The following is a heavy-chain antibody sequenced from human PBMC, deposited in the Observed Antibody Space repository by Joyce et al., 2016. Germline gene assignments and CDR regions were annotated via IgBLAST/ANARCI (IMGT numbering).Heavy chain of an antibody. CDR3: ARQTLRGLFSGSVDFDC. Sequence: EVQLVQSGAEVKEPGESLKIYCKGSGYSFSSHWIGWVRQMTGKGLVWMSVLYPSKSVTRYSPSFQGKVTISAEKSISTAYLKGSSLKSSYTAIDYCARQTLRGLFSGSVDFDCWGQVTLVTVSS. V-gene: IGHV5-51*01. J-gene: IGHJ4*02. D-gene: IGHD3-10*01. CDR1: GYSFSSHW. CDR2: LYPSKSVT.